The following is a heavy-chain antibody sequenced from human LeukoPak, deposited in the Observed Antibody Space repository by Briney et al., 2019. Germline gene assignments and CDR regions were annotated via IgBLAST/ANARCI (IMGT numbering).Heavy chain of an antibody. D-gene: IGHD4-17*01. J-gene: IGHJ4*02. CDR2: ISSSGSTI. V-gene: IGHV3-11*01. Sequence: VSYISSSGSTIYYADSVKGRFTISRDNAKNSLYLQMNSLRAEDTAVYYCARESGYGDYVWDWGQGTLVTVSS. CDR3: ARESGYGDYVWD.